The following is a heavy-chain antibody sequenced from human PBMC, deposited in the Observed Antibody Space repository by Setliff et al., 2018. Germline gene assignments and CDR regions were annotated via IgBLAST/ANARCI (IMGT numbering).Heavy chain of an antibody. CDR2: ISYIDDRA. CDR3: ATWSGSFSAF. CDR1: GFSFSTTS. Sequence: GGSLRLSCAASGFSFSTTSMHWVRQGPGKGLEYVAAISYIDDRAYYTDSVRGRFTISRDNSKNTLYLQMGSLRAEDMAVYFCATWSGSFSAFWGQGTLVTVSS. V-gene: IGHV3-64*02. J-gene: IGHJ4*02. D-gene: IGHD1-26*01.